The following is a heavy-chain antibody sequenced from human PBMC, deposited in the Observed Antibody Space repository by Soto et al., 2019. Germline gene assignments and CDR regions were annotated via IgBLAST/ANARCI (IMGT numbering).Heavy chain of an antibody. CDR2: LSSSSSTI. CDR3: ARDNPRSSGWDV. CDR1: GFTPSSYR. Sequence: EVHLVESGGGLVQPGGSLRLSCEASGFTPSSYRMHWPRQAPGQGREWVSYLSSSSSTIYYADAWKGRFTISRDNAKNSLYLQMQSLRDEDTAVYYCARDNPRSSGWDVWGPGTTVTVSS. V-gene: IGHV3-48*02. J-gene: IGHJ6*02.